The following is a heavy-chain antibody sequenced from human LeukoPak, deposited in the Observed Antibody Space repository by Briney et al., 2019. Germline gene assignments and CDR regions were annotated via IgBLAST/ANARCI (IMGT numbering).Heavy chain of an antibody. CDR3: AGPLEFGIFGVVTTPPDV. D-gene: IGHD3-3*01. J-gene: IGHJ6*02. CDR1: GGTFSSYA. Sequence: SVKVSCKASGGTFSSYAISWVRQAPGQGLEWMGRIIPIFGIANYAQKFQGRVTITADKSTSTAYMELSSLRSEDTAVYYCAGPLEFGIFGVVTTPPDVWGQGATVTVSS. V-gene: IGHV1-69*04. CDR2: IIPIFGIA.